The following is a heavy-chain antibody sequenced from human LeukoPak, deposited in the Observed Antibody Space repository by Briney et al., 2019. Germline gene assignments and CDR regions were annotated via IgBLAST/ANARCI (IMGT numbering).Heavy chain of an antibody. D-gene: IGHD4-17*01. CDR1: GYSFTSYW. CDR3: ARQGGGTTYYYYYGMDV. V-gene: IGHV5-51*01. J-gene: IGHJ6*02. CDR2: IYPGDSDT. Sequence: GESLKISCKGSGYSFTSYWIGWVRQMPGEGLEWMGIIYPGDSDTRYSPPFQGQVTISADKSISTAYLQWNSLKASDTAMYYCARQGGGTTYYYYYGMDVWGQGTTVTVSS.